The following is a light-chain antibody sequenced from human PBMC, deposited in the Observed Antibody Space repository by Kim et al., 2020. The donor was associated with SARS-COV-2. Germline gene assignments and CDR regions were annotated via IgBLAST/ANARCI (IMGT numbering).Light chain of an antibody. CDR1: NIGSKS. V-gene: IGLV3-21*03. Sequence: APGKTARITWGGNNIGSKSVHWYQKKPGQAPVLVVYDDSDRPSGIPERFSGSNSGNTATLTISRVEAGDEADYYCQVWDSSSDHVVFGGGTQLTVL. J-gene: IGLJ2*01. CDR3: QVWDSSSDHVV. CDR2: DDS.